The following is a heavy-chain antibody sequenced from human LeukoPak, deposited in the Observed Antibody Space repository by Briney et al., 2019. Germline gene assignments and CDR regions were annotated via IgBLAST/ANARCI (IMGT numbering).Heavy chain of an antibody. Sequence: PGGSLRLSCAASGFTFSGCAMSWVRQAPGKGLEWVSAISGSGTNTYYADSVKGRSTISRDNSKNTLYLQMNSLRAEDTAVYYCAKDRYYYDSTGYRGIDFWGQGTLVTVSS. D-gene: IGHD3-22*01. J-gene: IGHJ4*02. CDR1: GFTFSGCA. CDR3: AKDRYYYDSTGYRGIDF. V-gene: IGHV3-23*01. CDR2: ISGSGTNT.